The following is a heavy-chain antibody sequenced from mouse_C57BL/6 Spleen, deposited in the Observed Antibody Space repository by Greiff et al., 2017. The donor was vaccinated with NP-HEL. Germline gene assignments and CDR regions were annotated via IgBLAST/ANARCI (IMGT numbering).Heavy chain of an antibody. CDR1: GYAFSSYW. J-gene: IGHJ4*01. CDR3: ARWLNLYYAMDY. CDR2: IYPGDGDT. Sequence: VKLMESGAELVKPGASVKISCKASGYAFSSYWMNWVKQRPGKGLEWIGQIYPGDGDTNYNGKFKGKATLTADKSSSTAYMQLSSLTSEDSAVYFCARWLNLYYAMDYWGQGTSVTVSS. V-gene: IGHV1-80*01.